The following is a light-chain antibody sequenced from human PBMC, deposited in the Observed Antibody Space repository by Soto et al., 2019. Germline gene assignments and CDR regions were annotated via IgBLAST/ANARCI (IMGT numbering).Light chain of an antibody. CDR1: QSINKW. CDR3: QRYSGDRAT. V-gene: IGKV1-5*03. Sequence: DILLTHSPSTLSASVGDRVTISCRASQSINKWLAWYQHKPGKAPNLLIYEVSTLHSGVPSRFSGSGSGTGFTLTISGPRPEDSATYCCQRYSGDRATFGQGTKVEI. J-gene: IGKJ1*01. CDR2: EVS.